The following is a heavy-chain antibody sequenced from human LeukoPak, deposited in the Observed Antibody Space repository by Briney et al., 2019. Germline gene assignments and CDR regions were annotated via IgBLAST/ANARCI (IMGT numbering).Heavy chain of an antibody. D-gene: IGHD2-2*01. Sequence: PGGSLRLSCAACRFTFSIYAMHWVRQAPGKGLEWVAVISHDGSNKHYADSVKGRFTISRDNSKNTLFLQMISLRPEDTAVYYCAVGGRYCSSTSCYSPFDYWGQGTLVTVSS. J-gene: IGHJ4*02. CDR2: ISHDGSNK. CDR1: RFTFSIYA. V-gene: IGHV3-30-3*01. CDR3: AVGGRYCSSTSCYSPFDY.